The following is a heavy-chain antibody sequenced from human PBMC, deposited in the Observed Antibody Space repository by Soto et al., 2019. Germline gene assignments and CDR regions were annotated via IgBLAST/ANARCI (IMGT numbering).Heavy chain of an antibody. Sequence: SETMSLTCPVSGGSISSGGYYWSWNRQHPGKGLEWIGYIYYSGSTYYNPSLKSRVTISVDTSKNQFSLKLSSVTAADTAVYYCAREPAASDYYYGMDVWGQGTTVTVSS. CDR2: IYYSGST. CDR1: GGSISSGGYY. V-gene: IGHV4-31*03. J-gene: IGHJ6*02. D-gene: IGHD6-13*01. CDR3: AREPAASDYYYGMDV.